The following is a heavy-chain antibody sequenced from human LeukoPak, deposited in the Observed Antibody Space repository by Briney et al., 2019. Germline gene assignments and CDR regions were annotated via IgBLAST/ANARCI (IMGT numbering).Heavy chain of an antibody. CDR3: ARDMALDAFDI. CDR2: INANSGDT. V-gene: IGHV1-2*02. Sequence: ASVKVSCKASGYTFTGFYVHWVRQAPGQGLEWMGWINANSGDTHYAQKFQGRVTMTRDTSISTAYMELSRLRSDDTAVYYCARDMALDAFDIWGQGTMVTVSS. CDR1: GYTFTGFY. D-gene: IGHD3-10*01. J-gene: IGHJ3*02.